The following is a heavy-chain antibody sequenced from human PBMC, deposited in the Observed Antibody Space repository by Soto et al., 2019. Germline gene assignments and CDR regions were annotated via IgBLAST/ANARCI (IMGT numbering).Heavy chain of an antibody. D-gene: IGHD3-16*01. Sequence: QVQLVQSGAEVTKPGASVKVSCKTSGYTFTNFGLSWVRQAPGQGLEWMGWISAYNGNTNYAQNFQGRVTMTTDTSTSTAYMELRSLRSDDSAVYCARGGTPIDYWGQGTLVTVSS. V-gene: IGHV1-18*01. CDR2: ISAYNGNT. CDR1: GYTFTNFG. CDR3: ARGGTPIDY. J-gene: IGHJ4*02.